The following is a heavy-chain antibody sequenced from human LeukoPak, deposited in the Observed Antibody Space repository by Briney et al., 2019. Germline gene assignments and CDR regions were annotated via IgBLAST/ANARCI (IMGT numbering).Heavy chain of an antibody. Sequence: PGGSLRLSCAASGFTFSSYSMNWVRQAPGKGLEWVSSISSSSSYIYYADSVKGRFTISRDNAKNSLYLQMNSLRAEDTAVYYCARSNTAGGAFDIWGQGTMVTVSS. D-gene: IGHD4-17*01. CDR2: ISSSSSYI. CDR1: GFTFSSYS. V-gene: IGHV3-21*01. CDR3: ARSNTAGGAFDI. J-gene: IGHJ3*02.